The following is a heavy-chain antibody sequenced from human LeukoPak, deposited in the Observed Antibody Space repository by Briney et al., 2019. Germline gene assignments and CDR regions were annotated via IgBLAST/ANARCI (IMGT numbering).Heavy chain of an antibody. Sequence: ASVKVSCKASGYTFTSYGMSWVRQAPGQGLEWMGWISAYNGNTNYAQKLQGRVTMTTDTSTSTAYMGLRSLRSDDTAVYYCAREGDCGGDCYPEYFQHWGQGTLVTVSS. D-gene: IGHD2-21*02. CDR1: GYTFTSYG. J-gene: IGHJ1*01. CDR3: AREGDCGGDCYPEYFQH. V-gene: IGHV1-18*01. CDR2: ISAYNGNT.